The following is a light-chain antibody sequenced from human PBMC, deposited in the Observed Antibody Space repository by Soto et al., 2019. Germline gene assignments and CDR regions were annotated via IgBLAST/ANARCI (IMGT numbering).Light chain of an antibody. CDR1: QGISSY. Sequence: AIRMTQSPSSLSASTGDRVTITCRASQGISSYLAWYQQKPGKAPKLLIYAASTLQSGVPSRFSGSGSGTDFTLTISCLQSEDFATYYCQQYYSYPSYTFGQRTRLEIK. CDR2: AAS. CDR3: QQYYSYPSYT. V-gene: IGKV1-8*01. J-gene: IGKJ5*01.